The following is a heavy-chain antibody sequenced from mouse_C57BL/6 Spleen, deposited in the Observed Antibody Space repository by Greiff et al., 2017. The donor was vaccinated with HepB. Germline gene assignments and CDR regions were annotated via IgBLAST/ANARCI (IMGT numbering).Heavy chain of an antibody. Sequence: VQLQESGAELVRPGASVTLSCKASGYTFTDYEMHWVKQTPVHGLEWIGAIDPETGGTAYNQKFKGKAILTADKSSSTAYMELRSLTSEDSAVYYCTRRIVTPYYAMDYWGQGTSVTVSS. V-gene: IGHV1-15*01. D-gene: IGHD2-5*01. CDR3: TRRIVTPYYAMDY. CDR1: GYTFTDYE. CDR2: IDPETGGT. J-gene: IGHJ4*01.